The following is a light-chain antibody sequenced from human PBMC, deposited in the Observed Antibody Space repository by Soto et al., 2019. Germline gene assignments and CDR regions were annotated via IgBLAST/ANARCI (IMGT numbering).Light chain of an antibody. CDR1: SSDVGRYNY. Sequence: QSVLTQPASVSGSPGQSITTSCSGTSSDVGRYNYVSWYQQHPGTAPKLMIYEVSNRPSGVSNRFSGSKSGDTASLTISGLQAEDEADYYCSSYTSTFTYVFXAGTKVTVL. CDR3: SSYTSTFTYV. V-gene: IGLV2-14*01. CDR2: EVS. J-gene: IGLJ1*01.